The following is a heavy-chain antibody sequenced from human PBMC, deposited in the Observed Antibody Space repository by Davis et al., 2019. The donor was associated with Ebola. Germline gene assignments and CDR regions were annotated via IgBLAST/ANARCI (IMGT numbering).Heavy chain of an antibody. Sequence: GSLRLSCAASGFTFSGSAMHWVRQASGKGLEWVGRIRSKANSYATAYAASVKGRFTISRDDSKNTAYLQMNSLKTEDTAVYYCAKQRGVGAIDYDYWGRGTVVTVSS. CDR1: GFTFSGSA. J-gene: IGHJ4*02. CDR2: IRSKANSYAT. D-gene: IGHD1-26*01. CDR3: AKQRGVGAIDYDY. V-gene: IGHV3-73*01.